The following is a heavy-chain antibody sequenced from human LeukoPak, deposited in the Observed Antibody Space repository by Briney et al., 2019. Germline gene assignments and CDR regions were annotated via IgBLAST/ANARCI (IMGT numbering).Heavy chain of an antibody. J-gene: IGHJ4*02. CDR2: IYHSGST. Sequence: SETLSLTCAVSGYSISSGYYWGWIRQPPGKGLEWIGSIYHSGSTYYNPSLKSRVTISVDTSKNQFSLELSSVTAADTAVYYCARYSHYFDYWGQGTLVTVSS. D-gene: IGHD6-13*01. V-gene: IGHV4-38-2*01. CDR1: GYSISSGYY. CDR3: ARYSHYFDY.